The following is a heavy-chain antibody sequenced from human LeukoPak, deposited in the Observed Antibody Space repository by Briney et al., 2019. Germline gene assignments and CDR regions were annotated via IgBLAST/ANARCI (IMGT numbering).Heavy chain of an antibody. Sequence: SETLSLTCAVYGGSFSGYYWSWIRQPPGKGLEWIGEINHSGSTNYNPSLKSRVTISVDTSKNQFSLKLSSVTAADTAVYYCARGLVGYTQPGYYCYYMDVWGRGTTVTVSS. CDR3: ARGLVGYTQPGYYCYYMDV. CDR1: GGSFSGYY. D-gene: IGHD3-16*02. V-gene: IGHV4-34*01. J-gene: IGHJ6*03. CDR2: INHSGST.